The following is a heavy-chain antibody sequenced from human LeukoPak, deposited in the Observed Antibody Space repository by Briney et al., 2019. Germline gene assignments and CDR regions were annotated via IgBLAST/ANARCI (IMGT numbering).Heavy chain of an antibody. V-gene: IGHV3-21*01. CDR3: ARDLLITMVRGVKVSTDY. CDR2: ISSSSSYI. Sequence: PGGSLRLSCAASGFTFSSYSMNWVHQAPGKGLEWVSSISSSSSYIYYADSVKGRFTISRDNAKNSLYLQMNSLRAEDTAVYYCARDLLITMVRGVKVSTDYWGQGTLVTVSS. J-gene: IGHJ4*02. D-gene: IGHD3-10*01. CDR1: GFTFSSYS.